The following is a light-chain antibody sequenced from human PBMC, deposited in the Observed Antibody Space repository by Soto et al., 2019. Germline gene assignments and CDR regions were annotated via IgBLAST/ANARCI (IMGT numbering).Light chain of an antibody. CDR1: NSNIGSNN. V-gene: IGLV1-44*01. CDR3: ASWDDTMNGWV. Sequence: QSVLTQPASASGTPGQRITISCSGSNSNIGSNNVNWYQQFPGTAPKVLIYNKNQRPSGVPARFSGSKSGTSASLAISGLQAEDEADYYCASWDDTMNGWVFGGGTKLTVL. CDR2: NKN. J-gene: IGLJ3*02.